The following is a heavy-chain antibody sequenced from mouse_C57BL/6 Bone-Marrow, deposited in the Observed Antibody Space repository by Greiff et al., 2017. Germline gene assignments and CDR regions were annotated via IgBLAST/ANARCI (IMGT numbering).Heavy chain of an antibody. D-gene: IGHD4-1*01. Sequence: VQLQQSGPGLVQPSPCLSITCTVSGFSLTSYGVHWVRQSPGKGLEWLGMIWRGGSTDYNAPFISRLSISTANSKNHVFYKMNSLLADETAIYYCAGMGAMDYWGQGTSVTVSS. CDR3: AGMGAMDY. J-gene: IGHJ4*01. CDR2: IWRGGST. CDR1: GFSLTSYG. V-gene: IGHV2-2*01.